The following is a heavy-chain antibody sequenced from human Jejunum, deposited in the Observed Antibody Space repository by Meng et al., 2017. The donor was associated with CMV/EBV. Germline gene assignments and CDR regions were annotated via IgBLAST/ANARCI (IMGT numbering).Heavy chain of an antibody. Sequence: ACGYTFTAYYLHWVRQAPGQGLEWMGWVYPPSGVTEYARRFQGRVTMTRDTSITTAYMELSRLTSDDTALYYCAAVTYSAYNDFDYWGQGTLVTVSS. CDR3: AAVTYSAYNDFDY. CDR1: GYTFTAYY. V-gene: IGHV1-2*02. J-gene: IGHJ4*02. D-gene: IGHD5-12*01. CDR2: VYPPSGVT.